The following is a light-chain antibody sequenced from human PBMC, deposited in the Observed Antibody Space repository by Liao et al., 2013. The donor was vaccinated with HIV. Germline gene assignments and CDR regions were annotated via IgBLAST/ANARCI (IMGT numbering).Light chain of an antibody. J-gene: IGLJ1*01. Sequence: SYELTQPPSVSVSPGQTASVTCSGDKLGNKNICWYQQKPGQSPVLVMYEDDKRPSGIPERFSGSNSGNTASLTISRAEAGDEADYYCQAWDRKTGASFGTGTKVTVL. CDR2: EDD. V-gene: IGLV3-1*01. CDR3: QAWDRKTGAS. CDR1: KLGNKN.